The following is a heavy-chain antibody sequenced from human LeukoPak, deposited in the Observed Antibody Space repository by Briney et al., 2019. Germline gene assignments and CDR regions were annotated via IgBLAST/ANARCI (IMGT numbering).Heavy chain of an antibody. CDR1: GGSVSDYY. V-gene: IGHV4-59*02. Sequence: PSETLSLTCTVSGGSVSDYYWSWIRQPPGKGLEWIGYIYHSGSTNYNPSLKSRITISVDTSQNQFSLKLSSVTAADTAVYYCARDGYSGSDALWGQGTLVTVSS. J-gene: IGHJ4*02. D-gene: IGHD5-12*01. CDR3: ARDGYSGSDAL. CDR2: IYHSGST.